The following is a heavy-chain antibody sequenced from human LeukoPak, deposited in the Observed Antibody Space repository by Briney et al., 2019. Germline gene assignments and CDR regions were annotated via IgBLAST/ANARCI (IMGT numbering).Heavy chain of an antibody. Sequence: SETLSLTCTVSGGSISSYYWSWIRQPPGKGLEWIGYIYYSGSTNYNPSLKSRVTISVDTSKNQFSLKLSSVTAADTAVYYCARQGRDDILTGTGFDYWGQGTLVTVSS. CDR2: IYYSGST. V-gene: IGHV4-59*01. J-gene: IGHJ4*02. CDR1: GGSISSYY. D-gene: IGHD3-9*01. CDR3: ARQGRDDILTGTGFDY.